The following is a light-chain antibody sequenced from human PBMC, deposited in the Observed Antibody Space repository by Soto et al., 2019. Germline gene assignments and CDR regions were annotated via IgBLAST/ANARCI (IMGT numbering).Light chain of an antibody. V-gene: IGKV1-27*01. CDR3: KQYHDWRPFT. J-gene: IGKJ5*01. CDR2: AAS. Sequence: DIQMTQSPSSLSASVGDRVTITCRASQGISNYLAWYQQKPGKVPKLLIYAASTLQSGVPSRFSGSGSGTDFTLTISSLQPEDFAVYYCKQYHDWRPFTFGQGTRLEIK. CDR1: QGISNY.